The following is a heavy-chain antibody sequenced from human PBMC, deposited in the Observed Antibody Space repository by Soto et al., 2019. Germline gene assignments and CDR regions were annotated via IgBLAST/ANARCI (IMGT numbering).Heavy chain of an antibody. CDR2: ISYDGSNK. CDR3: AKDGTYYDILTGYPDY. D-gene: IGHD3-9*01. Sequence: WGSLLISCASSVFTFSSYAMTVVRQAPGKGLEWVAVISYDGSNKYYADSVKGRFTISRDNSKNTLYLQMNSLRAEDTAVYYCAKDGTYYDILTGYPDYWGQGTMVTVSS. CDR1: VFTFSSYA. V-gene: IGHV3-30*18. J-gene: IGHJ4*02.